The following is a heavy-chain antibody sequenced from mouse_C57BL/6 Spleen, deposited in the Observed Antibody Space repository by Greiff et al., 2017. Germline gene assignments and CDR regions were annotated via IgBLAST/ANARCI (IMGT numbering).Heavy chain of an antibody. D-gene: IGHD1-1*01. CDR1: GYTFTSYW. Sequence: QVQLKQPGAELVKPGASVKLSCKASGYTFTSYWMHWVKQRPGQGLEWIGMIHPNSGSTNYNEKFKSKATLTVDKSSSTAYMQLSSLTSEDSAVYYCARSDYCGSPVPYWYFDVWGTGTTVTVSS. CDR2: IHPNSGST. CDR3: ARSDYCGSPVPYWYFDV. V-gene: IGHV1-64*01. J-gene: IGHJ1*03.